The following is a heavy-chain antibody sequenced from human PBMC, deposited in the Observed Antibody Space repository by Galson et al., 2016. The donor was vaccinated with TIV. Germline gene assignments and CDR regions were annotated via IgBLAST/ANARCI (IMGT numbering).Heavy chain of an antibody. CDR2: MDPNSGNT. D-gene: IGHD4-17*01. CDR3: ARSGDYGDY. CDR1: GYTFTSYD. V-gene: IGHV1-8*02. Sequence: SCKASGYTFTSYDINWVRQATGQGLEWMGWMDPNSGNTGYAQKFRGRVTMTRNTSVRTAYMELSSLRSEDTAVYYCARSGDYGDYWGQGTLVTVSS. J-gene: IGHJ4*02.